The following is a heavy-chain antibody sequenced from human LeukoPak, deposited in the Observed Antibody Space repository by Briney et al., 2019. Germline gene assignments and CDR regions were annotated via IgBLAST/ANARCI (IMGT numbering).Heavy chain of an antibody. CDR1: GFTFSSYS. Sequence: GGSLRLSCAASGFTFSSYSMQWVRQTPGKRLEWVGIMPNSGENTFYGEAVKGRFTISRDNSQNTLYLQMNSLRPEDTAVYYCAKGGASVTRYVDYWGQGTLVTVSS. CDR3: AKGGASVTRYVDY. CDR2: MPNSGENT. D-gene: IGHD4-17*01. J-gene: IGHJ4*02. V-gene: IGHV3-30*02.